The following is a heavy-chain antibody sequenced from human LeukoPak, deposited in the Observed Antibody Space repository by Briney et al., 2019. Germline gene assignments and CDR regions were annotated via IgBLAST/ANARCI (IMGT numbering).Heavy chain of an antibody. CDR1: GGSFSGYY. V-gene: IGHV4-34*01. CDR3: ARAGYYYDSSGYYSGPPDY. D-gene: IGHD3-22*01. J-gene: IGHJ4*02. CDR2: INHSGST. Sequence: SETLSLTCAVYGGSFSGYYWSWIRQPPGKGLEWIGEINHSGSTNYNPSLKSRVTISVDTSKNQFSLKLSSVTAADTAVYYCARAGYYYDSSGYYSGPPDYLGQGTLVTVSS.